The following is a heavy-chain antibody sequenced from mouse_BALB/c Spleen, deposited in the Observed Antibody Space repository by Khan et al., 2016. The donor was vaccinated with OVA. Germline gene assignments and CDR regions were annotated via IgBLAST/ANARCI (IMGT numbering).Heavy chain of an antibody. D-gene: IGHD2-3*01. Sequence: EVQLQESGPGLVKPSQSLSLTCTVTGYSITSDYAWNWIRQFPGNKLEWMGYKSYSGSTSYNPSLKSRISITRDTSKNTSFLQLNSVTTEDTATYYCAGRYGYYGYAMDYWGQGTSVTVSS. CDR2: KSYSGST. CDR3: AGRYGYYGYAMDY. J-gene: IGHJ4*01. V-gene: IGHV3-2*02. CDR1: GYSITSDYA.